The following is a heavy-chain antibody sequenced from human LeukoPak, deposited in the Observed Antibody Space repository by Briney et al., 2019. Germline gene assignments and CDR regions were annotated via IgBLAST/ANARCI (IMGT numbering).Heavy chain of an antibody. D-gene: IGHD5-24*01. J-gene: IGHJ4*02. CDR3: ARLGQMATDDY. CDR1: GGTFSSYA. Sequence: GASVKVSCKASGGTFSSYAISWVRQAPGQGLEWMGGIIPIFGTANYAQKFQGRVTITTDESTSTAYMELSSLRSEDTAVYYRARLGQMATDDYWGQGTLVTVSS. CDR2: IIPIFGTA. V-gene: IGHV1-69*05.